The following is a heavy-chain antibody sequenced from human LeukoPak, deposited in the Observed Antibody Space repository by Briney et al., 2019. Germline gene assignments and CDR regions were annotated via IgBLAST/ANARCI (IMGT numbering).Heavy chain of an antibody. CDR2: ISAYNVNT. Sequence: ASAKVSCKASGYNLISYGIIWVRQAPGQGLEWIGWISAYNVNTNYAQKFQGRVTMTTDTSTSTAYMELRSLKSDDTAVYFCARPYDTSGYYNYYLDYWGQGTLVTVSS. CDR3: ARPYDTSGYYNYYLDY. CDR1: GYNLISYG. D-gene: IGHD3-22*01. J-gene: IGHJ4*02. V-gene: IGHV1-18*01.